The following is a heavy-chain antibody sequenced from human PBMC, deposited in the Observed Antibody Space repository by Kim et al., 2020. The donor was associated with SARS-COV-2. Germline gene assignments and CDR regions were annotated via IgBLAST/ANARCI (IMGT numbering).Heavy chain of an antibody. J-gene: IGHJ4*02. V-gene: IGHV1-8*01. CDR2: MNPNRGNT. D-gene: IGHD6-13*01. Sequence: ASVKVSCKASGYTFTSYDINWVRQATGQGLEWMGWMNPNRGNTVYAQKFQGSVSMTRNTSISTAYMELSSLRSEDTAVYYCARRIVAAGTPLTYWGQGTLVTVSS. CDR1: GYTFTSYD. CDR3: ARRIVAAGTPLTY.